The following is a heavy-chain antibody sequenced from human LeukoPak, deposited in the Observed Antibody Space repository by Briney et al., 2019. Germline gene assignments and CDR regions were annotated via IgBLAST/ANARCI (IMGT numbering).Heavy chain of an antibody. CDR3: ARDGGGDSISWYY. D-gene: IGHD6-13*01. V-gene: IGHV3-23*01. Sequence: GGSLRLSCAASGFTFSSFAMNWVRQAPGKGLEWVSAISGSGSSTYYADSVKGRFTISRDNSKNTLYVQMNSLRVEDTAVYYCARDGGGDSISWYYWGQGSLVTVSS. J-gene: IGHJ4*02. CDR2: ISGSGSST. CDR1: GFTFSSFA.